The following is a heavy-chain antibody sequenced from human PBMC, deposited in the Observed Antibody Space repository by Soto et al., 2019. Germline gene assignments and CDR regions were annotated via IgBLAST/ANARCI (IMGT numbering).Heavy chain of an antibody. V-gene: IGHV4-31*03. CDR3: ARWGSGSRRGFDP. J-gene: IGHJ5*02. D-gene: IGHD3-16*01. CDR2: IYYSGST. Sequence: QVQLQESGPGLVKPSQTLSLTCTVSGGSISSGDYYWSWIRQHPGKGLEWIGYIYYSGSTYYNPCLKRRVTITVDTSKNRFSLKLSSVTAADTAVYYCARWGSGSRRGFDPWGQGTLVTVSS. CDR1: GGSISSGDYY.